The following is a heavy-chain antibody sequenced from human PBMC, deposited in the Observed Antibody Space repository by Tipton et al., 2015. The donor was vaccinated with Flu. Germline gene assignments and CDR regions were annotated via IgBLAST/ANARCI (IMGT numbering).Heavy chain of an antibody. D-gene: IGHD3-10*01. CDR3: ATTTYYYGSGSHDY. CDR1: GYSISSRYY. CDR2: VYHGGTT. J-gene: IGHJ4*02. V-gene: IGHV4-38-2*02. Sequence: GLVKTSETLSLTCTVSGYSISSRYYWGWIRQPPGKGLEWIGCVYHGGTTYYNPSLKSRVAISLDTFQNQFSLKLTSVTAADTAVYYCATTTYYYGSGSHDYWGQGTLVTVSS.